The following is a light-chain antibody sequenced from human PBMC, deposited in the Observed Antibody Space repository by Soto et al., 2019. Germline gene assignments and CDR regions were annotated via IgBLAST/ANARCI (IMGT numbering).Light chain of an antibody. V-gene: IGKV1-39*01. J-gene: IGKJ1*01. CDR1: QSIGTF. CDR3: QQAFSAEWT. CDR2: TSF. Sequence: DIQMTQYTTSLSSSVGDIVSITCRASQSIGTFLNWYQQKPGEAPNLLIHTSFTLYSGVPSRFSGTGSGTDFTLTISSLQPEDFATYFCQQAFSAEWTVAQVTKV.